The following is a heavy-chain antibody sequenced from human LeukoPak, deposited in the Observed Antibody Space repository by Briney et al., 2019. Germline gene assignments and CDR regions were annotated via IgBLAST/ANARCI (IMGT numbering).Heavy chain of an antibody. V-gene: IGHV1-8*01. J-gene: IGHJ4*02. CDR2: MNPNSGNT. CDR1: GYTFSSYD. Sequence: GASVKVSCKPSGYTFSSYDINWVRQATGQGLEWMGWMNPNSGNTGYAQNFQGRVTMTRNPSISTAYMELSSLRSEDTAVYYCAREPLDGEGATIFDFWGQGTLVTVSP. D-gene: IGHD1-26*01. CDR3: AREPLDGEGATIFDF.